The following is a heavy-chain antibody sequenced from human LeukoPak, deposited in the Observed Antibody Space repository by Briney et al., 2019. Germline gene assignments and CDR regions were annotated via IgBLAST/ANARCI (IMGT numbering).Heavy chain of an antibody. CDR3: AKTNYYDSSGFDY. D-gene: IGHD3-22*01. Sequence: SLRLSCAASGFTFDDYAMHWVRQAPGKGLEWVSGISWNSGSIGYADSVKGRFTISRDNAKNSLYLQMNSLRAEDMALYYCAKTNYYDSSGFDYWGQGTLVTVSS. J-gene: IGHJ4*02. CDR1: GFTFDDYA. CDR2: ISWNSGSI. V-gene: IGHV3-9*03.